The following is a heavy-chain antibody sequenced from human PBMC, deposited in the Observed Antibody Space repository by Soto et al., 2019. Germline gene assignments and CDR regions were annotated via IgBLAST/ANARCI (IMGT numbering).Heavy chain of an antibody. D-gene: IGHD3-22*01. CDR2: IYPGDSDT. V-gene: IGHV5-51*01. Sequence: GESLKISCKGSGYSFTIYWIGWVRQMPGKGLEWMGIIYPGDSDTRYSPSFQGQVTISADKSISTAYLQWSSLKASDTAMYYCARQRYYYDSSGYSAYYYYYGMDVWGQGTTVTVSS. CDR1: GYSFTIYW. CDR3: ARQRYYYDSSGYSAYYYYYGMDV. J-gene: IGHJ6*02.